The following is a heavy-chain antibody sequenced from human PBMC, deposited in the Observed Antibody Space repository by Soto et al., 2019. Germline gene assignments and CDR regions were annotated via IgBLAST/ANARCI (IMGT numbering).Heavy chain of an antibody. CDR1: GFTFRNYA. D-gene: IGHD6-13*01. J-gene: IGHJ4*02. V-gene: IGHV3-30-3*01. CDR3: ARDRFASSWSYFDY. CDR2: ISDDGSNK. Sequence: QVQLAESGGGVVQPGRSLRLSCAASGFTFRNYALQWVRQAPVKGLEWVAVISDDGSNKYYADSVKGRFTISRDNSKNTLYLQMNSLRAEDTAMYYCARDRFASSWSYFDYWGQGTPVTVSS.